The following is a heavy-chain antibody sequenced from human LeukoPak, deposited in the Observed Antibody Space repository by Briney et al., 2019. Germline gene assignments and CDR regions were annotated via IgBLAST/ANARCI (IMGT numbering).Heavy chain of an antibody. CDR2: ISYDGSNK. V-gene: IGHV3-30*18. Sequence: PGGSLRLSCAASGFTFSSYGMNWVRQAPGNGLEWVAVISYDGSNKYYADSVKGRFTISRDNSKNTLYLQMNSLRAEDTAIYYCAKDADDYLLHWGQGTLVTVSS. D-gene: IGHD5-12*01. CDR3: AKDADDYLLH. J-gene: IGHJ1*01. CDR1: GFTFSSYG.